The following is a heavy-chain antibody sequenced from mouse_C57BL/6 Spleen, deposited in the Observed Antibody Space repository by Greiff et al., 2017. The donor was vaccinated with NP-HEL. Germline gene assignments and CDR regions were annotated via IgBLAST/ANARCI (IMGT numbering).Heavy chain of an antibody. V-gene: IGHV5-12*01. CDR2: ISNGGGST. CDR1: GFTFSDYY. J-gene: IGHJ3*01. D-gene: IGHD2-4*01. Sequence: EVKLVESGGGLVQPGGSLKLSCAASGFTFSDYYMYWVRQTPEKRLEWVAYISNGGGSTYYPDTVKGRFTISRDNAKNTLYLQMSRLKSEDTAMYYCAREEGGDYDEAYWGQGTLVTVSA. CDR3: AREEGGDYDEAY.